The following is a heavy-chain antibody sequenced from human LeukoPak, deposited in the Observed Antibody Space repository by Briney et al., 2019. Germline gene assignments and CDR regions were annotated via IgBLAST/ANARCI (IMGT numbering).Heavy chain of an antibody. CDR2: IRSKANSYAT. CDR3: TSIAAAGRGY. D-gene: IGHD6-13*01. J-gene: IGHJ4*02. CDR1: GFTFSVSA. V-gene: IGHV3-73*01. Sequence: PGGSLRLSRGASGFTFSVSAMHWVRQASGKGLEWVGRIRSKANSYATADAASVTGRFTISRDDSKNTAYLQMNNLKPEDTAVYYCTSIAAAGRGYWGQGTLVTVSS.